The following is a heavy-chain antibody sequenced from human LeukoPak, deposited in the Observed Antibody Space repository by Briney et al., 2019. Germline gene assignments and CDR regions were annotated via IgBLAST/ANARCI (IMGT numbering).Heavy chain of an antibody. CDR2: IYYSGST. V-gene: IGHV4-59*01. D-gene: IGHD2-8*01. CDR1: GGSISSYY. J-gene: IGHJ3*02. CDR3: ARVNANAFDI. Sequence: SETLSLTCTVSGGSISSYYWSWIRHPPGKGLEWIGYIYYSGSTNYNPSLKSRVTIAVDTSKNQFSLKLSSVTAADTAVYYCARVNANAFDIWGQGTMVTVSS.